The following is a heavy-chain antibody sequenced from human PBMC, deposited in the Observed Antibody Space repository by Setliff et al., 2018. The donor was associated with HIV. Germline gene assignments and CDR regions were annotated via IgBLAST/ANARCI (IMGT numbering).Heavy chain of an antibody. J-gene: IGHJ4*02. D-gene: IGHD3-9*01. V-gene: IGHV1-2*02. CDR2: INSASGGT. CDR3: ARGGVLRYFDWLHQGHRDYFDY. Sequence: ASVKVSCKASGYTFTDNYIHWVRQAPGQGLEWMAWINSASGGTNYAQNFQGRVTVTRDTSINTVYLEVNGLKSDDTAVYYCARGGVLRYFDWLHQGHRDYFDYWGQGTLVTVSS. CDR1: GYTFTDNY.